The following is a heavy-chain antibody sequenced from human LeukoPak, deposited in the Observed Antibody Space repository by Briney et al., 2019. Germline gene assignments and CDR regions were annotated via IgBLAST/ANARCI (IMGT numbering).Heavy chain of an antibody. J-gene: IGHJ4*02. CDR3: AGDSGGPFDS. D-gene: IGHD3-10*01. Sequence: SETLSLTCTVSGGSINISNYYWGWIRQPPGKGLECIGNIHYSGIIFYNPSFKSRVTFSVDTSKNYFSLKLSSVTAADTAVYYCAGDSGGPFDSWGQGALVTVSS. CDR1: GGSINISNYY. V-gene: IGHV4-39*02. CDR2: IHYSGII.